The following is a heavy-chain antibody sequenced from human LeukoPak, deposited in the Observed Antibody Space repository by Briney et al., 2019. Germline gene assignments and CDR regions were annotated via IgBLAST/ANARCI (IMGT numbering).Heavy chain of an antibody. CDR3: ARKGIGSSRYQNMDV. D-gene: IGHD6-25*01. CDR1: GFTFDDYA. V-gene: IGHV3-23*01. CDR2: ISIDGGRT. J-gene: IGHJ6*03. Sequence: PGGSLRLSCAASGFTFDDYAMSWVRQAPGKGPEWVSTISIDGGRTYYADSVKGRFTVSRDTSKNTLYLQMNSLRAEDTAVYYCARKGIGSSRYQNMDVWGKGTTVTVSS.